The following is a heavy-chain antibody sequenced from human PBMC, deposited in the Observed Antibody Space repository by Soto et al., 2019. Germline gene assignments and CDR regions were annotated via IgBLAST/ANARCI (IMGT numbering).Heavy chain of an antibody. CDR1: GGSISSSNW. J-gene: IGHJ5*02. D-gene: IGHD3-22*01. CDR2: IYHSGST. Sequence: SETLSLTCAVSGGSISSSNWWSWVRQPPGKGLEWIGEIYHSGSTNYNPSLKSRVTISVDKSKNQFSLKLSSVTAADTAVYYCARELRGYYDSSGYPNNWFDPWGQGTLVTVSS. V-gene: IGHV4-4*02. CDR3: ARELRGYYDSSGYPNNWFDP.